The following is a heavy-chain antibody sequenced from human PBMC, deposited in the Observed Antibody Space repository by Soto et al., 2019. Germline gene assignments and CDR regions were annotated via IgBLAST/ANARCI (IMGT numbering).Heavy chain of an antibody. J-gene: IGHJ6*02. D-gene: IGHD3-10*01. V-gene: IGHV3-53*01. CDR1: GVTVRSNY. Sequence: WGSMKLSCAASGVTVRSNYRSWVRKAPGKGLEWVSVIYSGGSTYYADSVKGRFTISRDNSKNTLYLQMNSLRAEDTAVYYCARDRIHYGSGNYYYYGMDVWGQGTTVTVSS. CDR2: IYSGGST. CDR3: ARDRIHYGSGNYYYYGMDV.